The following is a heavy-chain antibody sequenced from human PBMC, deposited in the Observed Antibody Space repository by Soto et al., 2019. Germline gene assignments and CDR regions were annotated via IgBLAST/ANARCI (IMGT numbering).Heavy chain of an antibody. J-gene: IGHJ5*02. Sequence: QITLKESGPTLVKPTQTLTLTCTFSGFSLSTSGVGVGWIRQPPGKALEWLGIIYWDDDKRYSPSLKSRLTITKDNSKSQVVLTMTNMDPVDTAAYYCAHRRNNNFFKDFDPWGQGTLVTVSS. CDR2: IYWDDDK. D-gene: IGHD1-1*01. CDR1: GFSLSTSGVG. V-gene: IGHV2-5*02. CDR3: AHRRNNNFFKDFDP.